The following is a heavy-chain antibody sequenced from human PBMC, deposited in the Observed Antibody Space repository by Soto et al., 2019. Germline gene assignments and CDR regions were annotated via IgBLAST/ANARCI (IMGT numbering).Heavy chain of an antibody. CDR1: GFTFSSYG. CDR2: IWYDGSNK. J-gene: IGHJ6*02. CDR3: ARLGFGELDYYYGMDV. V-gene: IGHV3-33*01. Sequence: GGSLILSCAASGFTFSSYGMHGVRQAPGKGLEWVAVIWYDGSNKYYADSVKGRFTISRDNSKNTLYLQMNSLRAEDTAVYYCARLGFGELDYYYGMDVWGQGTTVTVSS. D-gene: IGHD3-10*01.